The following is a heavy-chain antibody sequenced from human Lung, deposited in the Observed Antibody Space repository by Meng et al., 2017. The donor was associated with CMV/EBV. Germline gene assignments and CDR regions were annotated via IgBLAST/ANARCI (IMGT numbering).Heavy chain of an antibody. CDR3: ARAAARPSDWFDP. J-gene: IGHJ5*02. V-gene: IGHV2-5*02. CDR2: IYGDDDK. D-gene: IGHD6-6*01. Sequence: ITFPDFSATPLIPTPPRTLTCSFSVFYLRPRGVVVASFPQPPLNALECLAIIYGDDDKRDSPSLESRLTVTKDTSKNQVVLTMTNMVPVDTATYYCARAAARPSDWFDPWGQGTLVTVSS. CDR1: VFYLRPRGVV.